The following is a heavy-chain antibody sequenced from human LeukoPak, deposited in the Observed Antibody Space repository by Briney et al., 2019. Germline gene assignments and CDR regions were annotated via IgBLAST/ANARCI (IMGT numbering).Heavy chain of an antibody. D-gene: IGHD3-22*01. Sequence: ASVKVSCKASGYTFTNYAMNWVRQAPGQGLEWMGWISAYNGNTNYAQKLQGRVTMTTDTSTSTAYMELRSLRSDDTAVYYCARDRSTMIVVVNGWFDPWGQGTLVTVSS. CDR1: GYTFTNYA. CDR2: ISAYNGNT. J-gene: IGHJ5*02. CDR3: ARDRSTMIVVVNGWFDP. V-gene: IGHV1-18*01.